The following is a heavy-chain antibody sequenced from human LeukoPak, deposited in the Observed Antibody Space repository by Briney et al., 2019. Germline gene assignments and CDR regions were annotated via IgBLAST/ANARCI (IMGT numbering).Heavy chain of an antibody. CDR1: GFTFSSYA. CDR3: ANINYELLSSFDY. CDR2: ISYDGSNK. J-gene: IGHJ4*02. Sequence: GRSLRLSCAASGFTFSSYAMHWVRQAPGKGLEWVAVISYDGSNKYYADSVKGRFTISRDNSKNTLYLQMNSLRAEDTAVYYCANINYELLSSFDYWGQGTLVTVSS. V-gene: IGHV3-30-3*01. D-gene: IGHD2/OR15-2a*01.